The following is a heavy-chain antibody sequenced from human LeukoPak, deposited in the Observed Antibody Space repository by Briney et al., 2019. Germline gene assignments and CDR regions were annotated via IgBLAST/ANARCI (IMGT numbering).Heavy chain of an antibody. J-gene: IGHJ1*01. D-gene: IGHD3-9*01. CDR1: GGSISSYY. V-gene: IGHV4-59*01. CDR3: ARGNDILTGFYPLQH. Sequence: PSETLSLTCTVSGGSISSYYWSWIRQPPGKGLEWIGYIYYSGSTNYNPSLKSRVTISVDTSKNQFSLKLSSVTAADTVVYYCARGNDILTGFYPLQHWGQGTLVTASS. CDR2: IYYSGST.